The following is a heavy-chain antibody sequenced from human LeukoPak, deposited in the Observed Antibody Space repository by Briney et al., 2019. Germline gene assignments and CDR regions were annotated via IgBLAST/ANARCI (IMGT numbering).Heavy chain of an antibody. J-gene: IGHJ6*02. CDR3: ARVPSAGPYYYYGMDV. CDR2: ISGSGGST. V-gene: IGHV3-23*01. D-gene: IGHD6-13*01. CDR1: GFTFSSYA. Sequence: GGSLRLSCAASGFTFSSYAMSWVRQAPGKGLEWVSAISGSGGSTYYADSVKGRFTISRDNSKNTLYLQMNSLRAEDTAVYYCARVPSAGPYYYYGMDVWGQGTTVTVSS.